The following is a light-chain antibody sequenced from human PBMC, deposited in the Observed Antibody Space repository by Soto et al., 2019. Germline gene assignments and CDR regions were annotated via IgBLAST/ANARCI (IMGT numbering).Light chain of an antibody. Sequence: EIVLTQSPGTLSLSPGERAVLSCRASQSVKNNYLAWYQRKPGRAPRLLIYGASSRATGIRDRFIGSGSGTDFTLTITRLEPEDFAVDFCQQYGSSPPTFGQGTKVEFK. J-gene: IGKJ1*01. CDR1: QSVKNNY. CDR2: GAS. V-gene: IGKV3-20*01. CDR3: QQYGSSPPT.